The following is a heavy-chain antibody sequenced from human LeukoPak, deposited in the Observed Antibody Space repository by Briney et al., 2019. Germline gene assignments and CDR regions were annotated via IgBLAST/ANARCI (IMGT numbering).Heavy chain of an antibody. D-gene: IGHD1-1*01. CDR2: IYHSGST. CDR1: GGSISSYY. CDR3: ARDHTPQLVWNDDDWFDP. J-gene: IGHJ5*02. V-gene: IGHV4-38-2*02. Sequence: SETLSLTCTVSGGSISSYYWSWIRQPPGKGLEWIGSIYHSGSTYYNPSLKSRVTISVDTSKNQFSLKLSSVTAADTAVYYCARDHTPQLVWNDDDWFDPWGQGTLVTVSS.